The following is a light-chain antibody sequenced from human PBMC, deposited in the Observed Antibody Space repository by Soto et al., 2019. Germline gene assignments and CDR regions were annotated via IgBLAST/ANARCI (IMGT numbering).Light chain of an antibody. Sequence: EIFLTQSPATLSLSPGERASLSCRASQSVTTYLAWYQQKPGQAPRLLIYDASTRATGIPARFSGSGSGTDFTLTISSLEPEDFAVYYCQQYGSSPTTFGQGTKVEIK. CDR2: DAS. V-gene: IGKV3-11*01. CDR1: QSVTTY. CDR3: QQYGSSPTT. J-gene: IGKJ1*01.